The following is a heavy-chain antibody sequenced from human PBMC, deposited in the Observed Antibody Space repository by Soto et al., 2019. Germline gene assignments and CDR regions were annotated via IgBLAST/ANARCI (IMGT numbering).Heavy chain of an antibody. CDR3: ARPIVAPTSFYYYAMDV. Sequence: SVKVSCKASGGTFSSYAISWVRQAPGQGLEWMGGISPIFGTAKYAQKFQGRVTITADKSTSTVYMELSSLRADDTAVYYCARPIVAPTSFYYYAMDVWGQGTTLTVSS. CDR2: ISPIFGTA. V-gene: IGHV1-69*06. D-gene: IGHD3-22*01. CDR1: GGTFSSYA. J-gene: IGHJ6*02.